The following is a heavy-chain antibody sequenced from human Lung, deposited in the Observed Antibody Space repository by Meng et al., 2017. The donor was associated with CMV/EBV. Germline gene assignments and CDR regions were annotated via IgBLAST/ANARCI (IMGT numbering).Heavy chain of an antibody. D-gene: IGHD6-19*01. CDR3: ARAVADTANFDY. J-gene: IGHJ4*02. CDR1: GDSMNNYS. V-gene: IGHV4-4*07. Sequence: QVPQPQPGPGLVKSSETPSLTCTASGDSMNNYSWSWIRQSAGKGLEWIGRISTSGSIHYNPSLTSRVTLSVDTSKNQISLQLSSVTAADTAVYYCARAVADTANFDYWGQGTLVTVFS. CDR2: ISTSGSI.